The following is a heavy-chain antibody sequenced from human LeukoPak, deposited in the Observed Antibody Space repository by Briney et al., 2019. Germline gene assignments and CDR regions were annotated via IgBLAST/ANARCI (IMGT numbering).Heavy chain of an antibody. CDR1: GFTFSTYT. V-gene: IGHV3-48*01. Sequence: PGGSLRLSCVASGFTFSTYTMNWIRQAPGKGLEWISYISSGTITMYYADSVKGRFTISRDNARNSLYLQMNGLKADDTAVYYCARDGEFDYWGQGTLVTVSS. J-gene: IGHJ4*02. CDR2: ISSGTITM. CDR3: ARDGEFDY.